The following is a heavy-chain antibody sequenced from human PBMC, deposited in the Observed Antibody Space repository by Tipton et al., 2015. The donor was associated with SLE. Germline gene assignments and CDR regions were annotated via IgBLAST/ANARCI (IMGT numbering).Heavy chain of an antibody. CDR2: ISWDGGAR. Sequence: SLRLSCAASGFSFDDYTMLWVRQGPGKGLEWVSLISWDGGARYYADSVKGRFTVSRDSSKNSLYLQMNSLKSDDSALYYCATGLGGSNYLDSWGQGTLVTVSS. CDR3: ATGLGGSNYLDS. D-gene: IGHD3-16*01. CDR1: GFSFDDYT. J-gene: IGHJ4*02. V-gene: IGHV3-43*01.